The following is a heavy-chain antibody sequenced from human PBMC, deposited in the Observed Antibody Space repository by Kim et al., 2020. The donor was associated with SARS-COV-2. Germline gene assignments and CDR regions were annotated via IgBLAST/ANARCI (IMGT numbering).Heavy chain of an antibody. Sequence: SETLSLTCTVSGGSISSYYWSWIRQPPGKGLEWIGYIYYSGSTNYNPSLKSRVTISVDTSKNQFSLKLSSVTAADTAVYYCARGLRSPFVHWGQGTLVTVSS. CDR2: IYYSGST. CDR3: ARGLRSPFVH. CDR1: GGSISSYY. J-gene: IGHJ5*02. V-gene: IGHV4-59*01. D-gene: IGHD4-17*01.